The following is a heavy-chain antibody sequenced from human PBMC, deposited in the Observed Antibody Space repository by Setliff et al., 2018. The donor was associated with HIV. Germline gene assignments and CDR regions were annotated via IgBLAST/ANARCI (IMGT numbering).Heavy chain of an antibody. CDR1: GASISSGGYY. CDR2: ILDSGST. Sequence: KPSETLSLSCTVSGASISSGGYYWNWIRQLPGKGLEWIGYILDSGSTCYNPSLRGRLSMSIDTSANQFSVELTSVTAADTALYFYARVPNWGSAPFAYDVWGLGTMVTVSS. D-gene: IGHD7-27*01. CDR3: ARVPNWGSAPFAYDV. V-gene: IGHV4-31*03. J-gene: IGHJ3*01.